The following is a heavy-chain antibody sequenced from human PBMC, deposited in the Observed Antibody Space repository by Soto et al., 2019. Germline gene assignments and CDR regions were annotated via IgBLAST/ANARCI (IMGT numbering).Heavy chain of an antibody. V-gene: IGHV4-34*01. Sequence: QVQLQQWGAGLLKPSETLSLTCAVYGGSFSGYYWSWIRQPPGKGLEWIGEINHSGSTNYNPSLKSRVTISVDTSKNQFSLKLSSVTAADTAVYYCASGYYDFWSGYQYYFDYWGQGTLVTVSS. D-gene: IGHD3-3*01. CDR2: INHSGST. CDR3: ASGYYDFWSGYQYYFDY. J-gene: IGHJ4*02. CDR1: GGSFSGYY.